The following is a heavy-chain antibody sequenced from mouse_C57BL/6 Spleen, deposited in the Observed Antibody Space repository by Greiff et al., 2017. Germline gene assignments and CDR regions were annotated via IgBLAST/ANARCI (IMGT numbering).Heavy chain of an antibody. V-gene: IGHV1-9*01. J-gene: IGHJ2*01. CDR3: ARESGGTWLSY. D-gene: IGHD1-3*01. CDR2: ILPGRGST. Sequence: QVQLQQSGAELMKPGASVKLSCKATGYTFTGYWIEWVKQRPGHGLEWIGEILPGRGSTNYNEKFKGKATFTADTSSNTAYMQLRSLTTEDSAIYYCARESGGTWLSYWGQGTTLTVSS. CDR1: GYTFTGYW.